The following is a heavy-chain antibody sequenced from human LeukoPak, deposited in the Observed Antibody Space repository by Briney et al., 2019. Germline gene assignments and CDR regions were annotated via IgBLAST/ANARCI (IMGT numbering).Heavy chain of an antibody. Sequence: GGSLRLSCAASGFTFDDYAMHWVRQAPGKGLEWVAFIRYDGNNKYYADSVKGRFTISRDNSKNTLYLQMNSLRAEDTAVYYCARGGKIALAGTRSPQYFQHWGQGTLVTVSS. J-gene: IGHJ1*01. CDR2: IRYDGNNK. V-gene: IGHV3-30*02. CDR1: GFTFDDYA. CDR3: ARGGKIALAGTRSPQYFQH. D-gene: IGHD6-19*01.